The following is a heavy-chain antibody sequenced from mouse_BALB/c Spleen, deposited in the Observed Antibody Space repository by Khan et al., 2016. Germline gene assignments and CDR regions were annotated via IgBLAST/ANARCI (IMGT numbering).Heavy chain of an antibody. CDR1: GYTFTDYV. J-gene: IGHJ4*01. V-gene: IGHV1-81*01. Sequence: QVQLQQSGPELVKPGASVKMSCKASGYTFTDYVISWVKQRTGQGLEWIGEIYPGSGSTYYNEKCKGKATLTADKSSHKAYMQPSSLTSEDSAVYFCAKGLGAMDYWGQGTSVTVSS. CDR3: AKGLGAMDY. CDR2: IYPGSGST. D-gene: IGHD3-3*01.